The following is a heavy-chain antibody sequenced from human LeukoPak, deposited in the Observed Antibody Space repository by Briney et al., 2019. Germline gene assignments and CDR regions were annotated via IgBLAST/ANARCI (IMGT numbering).Heavy chain of an antibody. D-gene: IGHD5/OR15-5a*01. J-gene: IGHJ3*02. V-gene: IGHV3-74*01. CDR3: ARSTMSNVFDI. Sequence: GGSLRVSCAASGFTFSSYWMHWVRQAPGKGLVWVSRIKSDGSSTSYADSVKGRFTISRDNAKNTLYLQMNSLRAEDTAVYYCARSTMSNVFDIWGQGTMVTVSS. CDR2: IKSDGSST. CDR1: GFTFSSYW.